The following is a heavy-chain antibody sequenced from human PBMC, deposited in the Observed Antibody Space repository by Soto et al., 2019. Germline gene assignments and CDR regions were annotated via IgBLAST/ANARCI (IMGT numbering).Heavy chain of an antibody. J-gene: IGHJ4*02. D-gene: IGHD4-17*01. CDR2: IIPIFGTA. V-gene: IGHV1-69*13. Sequence: ASLKVSCNASGGTFSSYAISWVLQAPGQGLEWMGGIIPIFGTANYAQKFQGRVTITADESTSTAYMELSSLRSEDTAVYYCASRMTKVVSFDYWGQGTLVTVSS. CDR3: ASRMTKVVSFDY. CDR1: GGTFSSYA.